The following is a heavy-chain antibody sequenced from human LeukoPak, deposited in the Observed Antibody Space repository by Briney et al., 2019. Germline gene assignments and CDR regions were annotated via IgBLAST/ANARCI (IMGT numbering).Heavy chain of an antibody. V-gene: IGHV4-4*07. CDR1: GGSISSYY. J-gene: IGHJ4*02. CDR2: IYTSGST. D-gene: IGHD3-22*01. Sequence: PSETLSLTCTVSGGSISSYYWSWLRQPAGKGLEWIGRIYTSGSTNYNPSLKSRVTMSVDTSKNQFSLKLSSVTAADTAVYYCARTSDGQYYYDSSGYYVFDYWGQGTLVTVSS. CDR3: ARTSDGQYYYDSSGYYVFDY.